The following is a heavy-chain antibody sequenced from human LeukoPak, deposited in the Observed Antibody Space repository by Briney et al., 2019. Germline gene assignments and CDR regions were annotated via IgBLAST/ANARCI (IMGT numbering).Heavy chain of an antibody. Sequence: VASVKVSCTASGYTFTGYYMHWVRQAPGQGLEWMGWINPNSGGTNYAQKFQGRVTMTRDTSISTAYMELSRLRSDDTAVYYCVRHNAARAFDIWGQGTMVIVSS. CDR1: GYTFTGYY. J-gene: IGHJ3*02. V-gene: IGHV1-2*02. CDR3: VRHNAARAFDI. CDR2: INPNSGGT. D-gene: IGHD1-1*01.